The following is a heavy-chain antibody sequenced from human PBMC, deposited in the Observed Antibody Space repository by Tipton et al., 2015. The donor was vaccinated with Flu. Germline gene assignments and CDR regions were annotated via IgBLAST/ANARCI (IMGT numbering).Heavy chain of an antibody. CDR1: GVSIRSPYY. CDR2: IHRSAHT. CDR3: ARGDYSNYVSEPKDWFDP. J-gene: IGHJ5*02. Sequence: TLSLTCAVSGVSIRSPYYWGWLRPPPGKGLVWIVNIHRSAHTYLTPSLESRVTISVDTSKNQFSLRLRSVTAADTAVYYCARGDYSNYVSEPKDWFDPWGQGTLVGVSS. V-gene: IGHV4-38-2*01. D-gene: IGHD4-11*01.